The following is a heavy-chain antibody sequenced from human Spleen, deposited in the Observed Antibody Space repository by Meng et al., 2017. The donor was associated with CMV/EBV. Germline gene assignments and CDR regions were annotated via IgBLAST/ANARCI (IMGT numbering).Heavy chain of an antibody. CDR2: VNANSGAK. CDR1: GYTFTGYY. Sequence: ASVKVSCKASGYTFTGYYMNWVRQAPGQGLEWMGWVNANSGAKDYAQKFQGRVTMTRDTSISTAYMELSRLRSDDTAVYYCARGYCSGASCYIVDWGQGTLVTVSS. V-gene: IGHV1-2*02. D-gene: IGHD2-2*02. CDR3: ARGYCSGASCYIVD. J-gene: IGHJ4*02.